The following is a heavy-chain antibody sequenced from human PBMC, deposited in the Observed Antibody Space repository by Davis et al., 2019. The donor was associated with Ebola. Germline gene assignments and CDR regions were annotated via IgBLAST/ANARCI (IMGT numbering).Heavy chain of an antibody. CDR2: IIPIFDTA. Sequence: SVKVSCKASGGIFSSYAINWVRQAPGQGLEWMGGIIPIFDTANYAQKFQGRVTITADESTSTAYMELSSLRSEDTAVYYCARAADMITFGGVLRYYFDYWGQGTLVTVSS. V-gene: IGHV1-69*13. CDR3: ARAADMITFGGVLRYYFDY. J-gene: IGHJ4*02. CDR1: GGIFSSYA. D-gene: IGHD3-16*01.